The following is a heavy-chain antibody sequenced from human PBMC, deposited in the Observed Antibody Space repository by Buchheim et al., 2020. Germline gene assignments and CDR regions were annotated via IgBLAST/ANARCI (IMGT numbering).Heavy chain of an antibody. Sequence: QVQLVQSGAEVKNPGASVQVSYKASGYTFTDYGVSWVRQAPGQGLEWMGWISGYNGDTTYAQKFQDRVSMTTDTSTTTVYMELRSLRSDDTAVYYCAREAAAGDGSYYFDYWGQGTL. CDR2: ISGYNGDT. D-gene: IGHD6-13*01. CDR1: GYTFTDYG. CDR3: AREAAAGDGSYYFDY. J-gene: IGHJ4*02. V-gene: IGHV1-18*01.